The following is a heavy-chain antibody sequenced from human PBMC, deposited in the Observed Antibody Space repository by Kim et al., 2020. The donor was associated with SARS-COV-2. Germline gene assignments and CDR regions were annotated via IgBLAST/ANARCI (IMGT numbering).Heavy chain of an antibody. V-gene: IGHV1-69*13. J-gene: IGHJ3*02. CDR1: GGTFSSYA. CDR3: ARVRVNYRDAFDI. D-gene: IGHD1-7*01. CDR2: IIPIFGTA. Sequence: SVKVSCKASGGTFSSYAISWVRQAPGQGLEWMGGIIPIFGTANYAQKFQGRVTITADESTSTAYMELSSLRSEDTAVYYCARVRVNYRDAFDIWGQGTMVTVSS.